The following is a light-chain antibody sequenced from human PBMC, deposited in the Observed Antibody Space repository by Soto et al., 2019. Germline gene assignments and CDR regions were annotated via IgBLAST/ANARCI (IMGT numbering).Light chain of an antibody. V-gene: IGKV3-11*01. CDR1: QSISSY. CDR2: DAS. CDR3: QHRTNWPPA. Sequence: EFVLTQSPATLSLSPGERATLSCRASQSISSYLAWFQQKPGQAPRLLIYDASNRATGIPARFSGGGSGTDFTLTISSLEPEDFAVYYCQHRTNWPPAFGQGTRWIS. J-gene: IGKJ1*01.